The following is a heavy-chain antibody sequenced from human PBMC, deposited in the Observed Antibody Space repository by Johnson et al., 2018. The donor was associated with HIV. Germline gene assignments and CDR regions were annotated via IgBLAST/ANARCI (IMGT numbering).Heavy chain of an antibody. CDR2: IGTAGDT. D-gene: IGHD3-3*02. CDR3: AKVRLAWGLSREAFDI. Sequence: VQVVESGGGLVQPGGSLRLSCAASGFTFSSYDMHWVRQATGKGLEWVSAIGTAGDTYYPGSVKGRFTISRENAKNSLYLQMNSLRAEDTALYYCAKVRLAWGLSREAFDIWGQGTMVTVSS. J-gene: IGHJ3*02. V-gene: IGHV3-13*01. CDR1: GFTFSSYD.